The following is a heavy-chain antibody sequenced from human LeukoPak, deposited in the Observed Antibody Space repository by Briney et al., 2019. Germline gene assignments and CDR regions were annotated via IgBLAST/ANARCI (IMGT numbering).Heavy chain of an antibody. Sequence: ASVKVSCKVSGYTLTELSMHWVRQAPGKGLEWMGGFDPEDGETIYAQKFQGRVTMTEDTSTDTAYMELSSLRSEDTAVYYCATDNLGPYSSSSAWFDPWGQGTLVTVSS. CDR3: ATDNLGPYSSSSAWFDP. J-gene: IGHJ5*02. V-gene: IGHV1-24*01. CDR2: FDPEDGET. D-gene: IGHD6-6*01. CDR1: GYTLTELS.